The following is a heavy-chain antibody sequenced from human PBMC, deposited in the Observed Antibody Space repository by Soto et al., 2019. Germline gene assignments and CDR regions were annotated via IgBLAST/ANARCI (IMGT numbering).Heavy chain of an antibody. V-gene: IGHV4-61*08. Sequence: ASETLSLTCTVSGGSISSGDYYWSWIRQPPGKGLEWIGYIYYSGSTNYNPSLKSRVTISVDTSKNQFSLKLSSVTAADTAVYYCARGGGPYCSGGSCYSGPYYFDYWGQGTLVTVSS. CDR2: IYYSGST. CDR1: GGSISSGDYY. D-gene: IGHD2-15*01. J-gene: IGHJ4*02. CDR3: ARGGGPYCSGGSCYSGPYYFDY.